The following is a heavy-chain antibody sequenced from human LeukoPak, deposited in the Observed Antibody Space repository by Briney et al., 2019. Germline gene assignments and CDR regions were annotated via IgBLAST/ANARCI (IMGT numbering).Heavy chain of an antibody. CDR3: AKGVRLWFAFYFDY. CDR1: GFTLGSYS. D-gene: IGHD3-10*01. Sequence: GGSLRLSCAGSGFTLGSYSMSWVRQAPGKGLEWVSAISGNGYNTYYADSVKGRFTISSESSGNTLYLQMHNLRAEDTAVYYCAKGVRLWFAFYFDYWGQGTLVTVSS. J-gene: IGHJ4*02. CDR2: ISGNGYNT. V-gene: IGHV3-23*01.